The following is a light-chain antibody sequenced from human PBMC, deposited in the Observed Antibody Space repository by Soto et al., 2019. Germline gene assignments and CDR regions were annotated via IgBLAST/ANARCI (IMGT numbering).Light chain of an antibody. CDR2: DAS. CDR1: QNINKL. J-gene: IGKJ5*01. Sequence: DVQITQSPFTLSASVGDRVTITCRASQNINKLLAWHQQKPGKAPKVLIYDASNLKSGVPSRFSGSGSGTEFRLTISTMQPDDFATYYCQQYDSFSVTFGQGRRLEIK. V-gene: IGKV1-5*01. CDR3: QQYDSFSVT.